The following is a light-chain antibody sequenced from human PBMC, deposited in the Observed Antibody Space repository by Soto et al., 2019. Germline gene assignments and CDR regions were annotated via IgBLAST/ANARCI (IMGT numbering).Light chain of an antibody. Sequence: DIQMTQSPSTLSASVGDTVTITCRASQSISTWLAWYQQKPGKAPKLLIYKASSLESGVPSRFSGSGSGTEFTFTISSLEPDDFATYYCQQYNSYSGTFGQGTRWIS. CDR1: QSISTW. V-gene: IGKV1-5*03. CDR2: KAS. J-gene: IGKJ1*01. CDR3: QQYNSYSGT.